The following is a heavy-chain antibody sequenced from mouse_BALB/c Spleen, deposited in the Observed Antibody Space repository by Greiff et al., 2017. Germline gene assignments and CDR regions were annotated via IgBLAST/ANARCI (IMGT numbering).Heavy chain of an antibody. CDR2: IDPANGNT. CDR3: ARRGSFAY. Sequence: EVQGVESGAELVKPGASVKLSCTASGFNIKDTYMHWVKQRPEQGLEWIGRIDPANGNTKYDPKFQGKATITADTSSNTAYLQLSSLTSEDTAVYYCARRGSFAYWGQGTLVTVSA. CDR1: GFNIKDTY. J-gene: IGHJ3*01. V-gene: IGHV14-3*02.